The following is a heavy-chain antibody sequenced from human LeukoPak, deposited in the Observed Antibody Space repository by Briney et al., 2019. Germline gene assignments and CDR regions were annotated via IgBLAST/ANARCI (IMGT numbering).Heavy chain of an antibody. CDR3: AIQRGTSCREYFQH. CDR2: INSDGSST. D-gene: IGHD2-2*01. CDR1: GFTFSSYW. J-gene: IGHJ1*01. V-gene: IGHV3-74*01. Sequence: PGESLRLSCAASGFTFSSYWMHWVRQAPGKGLVWVSRINSDGSSTSYADSVKGRFTISRDNAKNTLYLQMNSLRAEDTAVYYCAIQRGTSCREYFQHWGQGTLVTVSS.